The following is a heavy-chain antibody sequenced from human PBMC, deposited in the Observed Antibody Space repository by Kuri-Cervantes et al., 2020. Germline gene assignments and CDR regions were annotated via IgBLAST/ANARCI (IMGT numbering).Heavy chain of an antibody. J-gene: IGHJ6*02. D-gene: IGHD3-10*01. V-gene: IGHV3-7*01. CDR3: ARDPNVGYYGMDV. CDR1: GFTFSSYW. CDR2: IKQDGSEK. Sequence: GESLKISCAASGFTFSSYWMSWVRQAPGKGLEWVANIKQDGSEKYYVDSVKGRFTISRDNSRDTLFLQMNSLRAEDTAVYYCARDPNVGYYGMDVWGQGTTVTVSS.